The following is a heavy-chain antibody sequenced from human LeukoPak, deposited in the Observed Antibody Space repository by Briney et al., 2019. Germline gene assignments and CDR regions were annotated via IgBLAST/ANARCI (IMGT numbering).Heavy chain of an antibody. Sequence: PGGSLTLSCAASGFTFSSYWMNWVRHAPGKGVEWVANINGDGRDKYYVGSVRGRFPISRDNDANALYRQRNSLRVDDAALYYGARGVDFAIDWGGEGTLVTLSS. D-gene: IGHD3-3*01. V-gene: IGHV3-7*01. CDR1: GFTFSSYW. J-gene: IGHJ4*02. CDR2: INGDGRDK. CDR3: ARGVDFAIDW.